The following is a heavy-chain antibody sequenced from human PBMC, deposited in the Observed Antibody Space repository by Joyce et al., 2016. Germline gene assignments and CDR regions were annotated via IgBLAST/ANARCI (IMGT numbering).Heavy chain of an antibody. J-gene: IGHJ3*01. CDR2: IIPFFATT. D-gene: IGHD6-19*01. CDR1: GGSFNTYA. CDR3: ARGGDYSGTDAFDV. Sequence: QVQLVQSGAEVKKPGSSVKVSCKASGGSFNTYAITWVRPAPGQGLEWVGGIIPFFATTNYAQKFQGRVTITADESTGTAYMELSSLRSEDTAVYYCARGGDYSGTDAFDVWGQGTVVTVSS. V-gene: IGHV1-69*12.